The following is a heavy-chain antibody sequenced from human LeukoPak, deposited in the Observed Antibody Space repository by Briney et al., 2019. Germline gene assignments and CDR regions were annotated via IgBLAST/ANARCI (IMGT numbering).Heavy chain of an antibody. V-gene: IGHV3-21*01. CDR1: GFTFNSYS. CDR3: AREDIVVVPAVKGSPYDL. J-gene: IGHJ2*01. Sequence: GGSLRLSCAASGFTFNSYSMNWVRQTPGKGLEWVSSISSSSGYINYADSVKGRFTVSRDNAKNSLYLQMNSLRAEDTAVYYCAREDIVVVPAVKGSPYDLWGRGTLVTVSS. CDR2: ISSSSGYI. D-gene: IGHD2-2*01.